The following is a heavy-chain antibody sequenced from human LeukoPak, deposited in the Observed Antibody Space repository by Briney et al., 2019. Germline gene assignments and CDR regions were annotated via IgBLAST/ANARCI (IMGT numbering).Heavy chain of an antibody. Sequence: GGSLRLSWAASGFTFSSYGMHWVRQAPGKGLEWVAVIWYDGSNKYYADSVKGRFTISRDNSKNKLYLQMNSLRAEDTAVYYCAAFSHKGVWGQGTTVTVSS. J-gene: IGHJ6*02. CDR1: GFTFSSYG. D-gene: IGHD3-3*02. V-gene: IGHV3-33*01. CDR2: IWYDGSNK. CDR3: AAFSHKGV.